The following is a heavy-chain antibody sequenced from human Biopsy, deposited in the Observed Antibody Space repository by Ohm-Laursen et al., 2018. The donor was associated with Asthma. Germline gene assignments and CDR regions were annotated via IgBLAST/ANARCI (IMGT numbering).Heavy chain of an antibody. CDR3: ARGDSSNWSHYYFDY. CDR1: GFAVSRDH. CDR2: IYSGWTS. D-gene: IGHD3-22*01. Sequence: SLRLSCAASGFAVSRDHMLWVRQAPGKGLEWVSVIYSGWTSHTADSVRGRFTISRDYSKNTLYLQMHSLRAEDTAVYYCARGDSSNWSHYYFDYWGQGTLVTVSS. J-gene: IGHJ4*02. V-gene: IGHV3-53*01.